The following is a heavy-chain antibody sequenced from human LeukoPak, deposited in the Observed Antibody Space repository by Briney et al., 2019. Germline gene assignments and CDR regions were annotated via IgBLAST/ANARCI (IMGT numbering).Heavy chain of an antibody. CDR1: GFTFSSYS. CDR3: ARPRGSGSPNWHFDL. J-gene: IGHJ2*01. CDR2: ISSGGDYV. Sequence: PGGSLRLSCAASGFTFSSYSMTWVRQAPGKGLEWVSSISSGGDYVFYADSVKGRIAISRDNANYSVFLQMNSLRAEDTAVYYCARPRGSGSPNWHFDLWGRGTLITVSS. V-gene: IGHV3-21*01. D-gene: IGHD3-10*01.